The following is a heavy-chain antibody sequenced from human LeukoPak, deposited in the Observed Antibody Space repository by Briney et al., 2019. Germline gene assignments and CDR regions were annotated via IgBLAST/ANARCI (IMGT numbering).Heavy chain of an antibody. CDR1: GFTFSNYG. CDR3: ARNLELLGDFDY. CDR2: MQYDGSDI. D-gene: IGHD1-26*01. Sequence: GGSLRLSCVASGFTFSNYGTHWVRQAPGKGLEWVTFMQYDGSDIFYADSVRGRFTISRDNSKNTLYLQMNSLRAEDTAVYYCARNLELLGDFDYWGQGTLVTVSS. V-gene: IGHV3-30*02. J-gene: IGHJ4*02.